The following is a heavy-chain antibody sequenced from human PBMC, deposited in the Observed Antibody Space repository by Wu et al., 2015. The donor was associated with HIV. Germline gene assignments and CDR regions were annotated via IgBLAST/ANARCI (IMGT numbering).Heavy chain of an antibody. Sequence: QVQLVQSGAEVKKPGSSVKVSCKASGGTFSTYAIQLGATGPWDKVLSGWEGSIPIYGTANYAQKFQGRVTITADESTRTTYMELSSLRSEDTAVYFCARELLWGEDFWGQGTLVTVSS. V-gene: IGHV1-69*12. CDR2: SIPIYGTA. J-gene: IGHJ4*02. CDR3: ARELLWGEDF. D-gene: IGHD2-21*01. CDR1: GGTFSTYA.